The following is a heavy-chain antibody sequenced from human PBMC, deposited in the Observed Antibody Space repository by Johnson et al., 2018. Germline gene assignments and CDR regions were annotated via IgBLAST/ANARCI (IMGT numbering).Heavy chain of an antibody. CDR1: GFTFSSYA. D-gene: IGHD4-17*01. J-gene: IGHJ6*03. Sequence: VQLVQSGGGLVQPGGSLRLSCAASGFTFSSYAMSWVRQAPGKGLEWVSAISGSGGSTYYADSVKGRFTISSDNAKNSLYLQMNSLRAEDTAVYYCARVNYGDYYYMDVWGKGTTVTVSS. CDR2: ISGSGGST. CDR3: ARVNYGDYYYMDV. V-gene: IGHV3-23*04.